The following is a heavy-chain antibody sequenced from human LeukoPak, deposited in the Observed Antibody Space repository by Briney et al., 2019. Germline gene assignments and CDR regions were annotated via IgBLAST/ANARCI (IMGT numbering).Heavy chain of an antibody. CDR3: ARRRKAGWYFDL. V-gene: IGHV4-39*01. CDR2: VYYSGNT. CDR1: GGSISSNYCS. Sequence: PSETLSLTCAVSGGSISSNYCSWDWIRQPPGKGLEWIGSVYYSGNTYHNPSLNSRGTISVDTSKNQFSLKLTSLTAADTAVYYCARRRKAGWYFDLWGRGTLVTVSS. J-gene: IGHJ2*01.